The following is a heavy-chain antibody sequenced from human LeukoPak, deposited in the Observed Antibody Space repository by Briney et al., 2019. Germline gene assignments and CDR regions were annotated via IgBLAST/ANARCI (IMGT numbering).Heavy chain of an antibody. CDR3: AGDRPLIEQWLVLSDSALFDY. J-gene: IGHJ4*02. CDR2: INPNSGGT. V-gene: IGHV1-2*02. CDR1: GYTFTGYY. Sequence: ASVKVSCKASGYTFTGYYMHWVRQAPGQGLEWMGWINPNSGGTNYAQKFQGRVTMTRDTSISTAYMELSRLRSDDTAVYYCAGDRPLIEQWLVLSDSALFDYWGQGTLVTVSS. D-gene: IGHD6-19*01.